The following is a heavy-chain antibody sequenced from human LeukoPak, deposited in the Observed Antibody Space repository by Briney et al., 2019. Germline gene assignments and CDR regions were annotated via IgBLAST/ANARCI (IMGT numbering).Heavy chain of an antibody. J-gene: IGHJ5*02. CDR3: ASTHSPRYCSSTSCSGSWFDP. CDR1: GGTFSSYA. CDR2: IIPIFGTA. D-gene: IGHD2-2*01. V-gene: IGHV1-69*01. Sequence: SVKVSCKASGGTFSSYAISWVRQAPGQGLEWMGGIIPIFGTANYAQKFQGRVTITADESTSTAYMELSSLGSEDTAVYYCASTHSPRYCSSTSCSGSWFDPWGQGTLVTVSS.